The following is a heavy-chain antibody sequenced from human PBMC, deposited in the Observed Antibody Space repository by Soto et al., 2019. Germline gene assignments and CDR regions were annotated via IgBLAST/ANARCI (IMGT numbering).Heavy chain of an antibody. CDR3: ARDGCSGGSCYSLEY. CDR2: ISSSSSTI. D-gene: IGHD2-15*01. Sequence: VQLVESGGGLVQPGGSLRLSCAASGFTFSSYSMNWVRQAPGKGLEWVSYISSSSSTIYYADSVKGRFTISRDNAKNSLYLQMNSLRDEDTAVYYCARDGCSGGSCYSLEYWGQGTLVTVSS. J-gene: IGHJ4*02. V-gene: IGHV3-48*02. CDR1: GFTFSSYS.